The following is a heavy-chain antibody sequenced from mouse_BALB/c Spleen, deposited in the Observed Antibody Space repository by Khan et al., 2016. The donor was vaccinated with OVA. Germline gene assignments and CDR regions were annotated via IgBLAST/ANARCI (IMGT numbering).Heavy chain of an antibody. CDR3: AKWGDGSTYAMDY. CDR1: GFSLTTYG. J-gene: IGHJ4*01. V-gene: IGHV2-3*01. D-gene: IGHD2-3*01. CDR2: IWGDGST. Sequence: VQLQESGPGLVAPSQSLSITCTVSGFSLTTYGVNWIRQPPGKGLEWLGVIWGDGSTNYHSALISRLSISKDNSKSQVFLKLNSLQTDDTATYYGAKWGDGSTYAMDYWGQGTSVTVSS.